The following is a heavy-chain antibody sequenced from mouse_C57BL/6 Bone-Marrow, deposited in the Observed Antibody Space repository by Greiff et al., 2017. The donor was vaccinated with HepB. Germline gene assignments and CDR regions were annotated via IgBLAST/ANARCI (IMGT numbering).Heavy chain of an antibody. V-gene: IGHV1-69*01. CDR3: AGGNRWFAY. Sequence: QVQLQQPGAELVMPGASVKLSCKASGYTFTSYWMHWVKQRPGQGLEWIGEIDPSDSYTNYNQKFKGNSTLTVDKSSSTSYMQLSSLTSEDSAVYYCAGGNRWFAYWGQGTLVTVSA. CDR1: GYTFTSYW. J-gene: IGHJ3*01. CDR2: IDPSDSYT.